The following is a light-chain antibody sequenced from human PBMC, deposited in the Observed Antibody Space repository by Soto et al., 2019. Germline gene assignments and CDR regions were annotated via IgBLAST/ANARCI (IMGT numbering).Light chain of an antibody. CDR3: QQYDNWPWT. V-gene: IGKV3-15*01. CDR1: QSISDT. CDR2: GAS. J-gene: IGKJ1*01. Sequence: EIVMTQSPAILSVSPGERATLSCRASQSISDTLAWYQQKPGQAPRLLIHGASTRAPGFPARFSGSGSGTDFTLTISSLQSEDFAVYYCQQYDNWPWTFGQGTKVDIK.